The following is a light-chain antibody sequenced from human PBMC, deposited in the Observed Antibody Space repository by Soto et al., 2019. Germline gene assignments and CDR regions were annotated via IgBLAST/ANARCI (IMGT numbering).Light chain of an antibody. CDR1: QSVSNNY. CDR2: DAS. V-gene: IGKV3D-20*01. CDR3: QQSYTTPLT. J-gene: IGKJ4*01. Sequence: EIVLTQSPATLSLSPGDRATLSCGASQSVSNNYLAWYQQKPGLAPRLLIYDASYRANGIPDRFSGSGSGTDFTLTISSLQPEDFATYYCQQSYTTPLTFGGGTKVDI.